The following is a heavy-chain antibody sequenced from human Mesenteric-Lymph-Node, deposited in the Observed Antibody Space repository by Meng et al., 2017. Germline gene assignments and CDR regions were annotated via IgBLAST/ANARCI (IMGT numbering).Heavy chain of an antibody. CDR3: ARDYYYDSSGYRIFDY. V-gene: IGHV4-4*03. D-gene: IGHD3-22*01. CDR2: IYHSGST. J-gene: IGHJ4*02. CDR1: GGSISSSNW. Sequence: AHLRGSSPGLVEPPQTLSLTRAVSGGSISSSNWWSWVRQPPGKGLEWIGEIYHSGSTNYNPSLKSRVTISVDKSKNQFSLKLSSVTAADTAVYYCARDYYYDSSGYRIFDYWGQGTLVTVSS.